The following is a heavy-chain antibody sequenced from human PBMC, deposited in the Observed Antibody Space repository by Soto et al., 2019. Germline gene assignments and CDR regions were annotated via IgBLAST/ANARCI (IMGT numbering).Heavy chain of an antibody. CDR3: AKALRPSLNFFYYMDV. D-gene: IGHD2-2*01. J-gene: IGHJ6*03. CDR2: LGGNGFTT. CDR1: GFTFGSYA. V-gene: IGHV3-23*01. Sequence: EVQLLESGGGLVQPGGSLRLSCVVSGFTFGSYAMSWVRQAPEKGPEWVAILGGNGFTTYYADSVKGRFTISGDKSKSTLFLHMNSLRADDTGVYYCAKALRPSLNFFYYMDVWRRGTSVTVSS.